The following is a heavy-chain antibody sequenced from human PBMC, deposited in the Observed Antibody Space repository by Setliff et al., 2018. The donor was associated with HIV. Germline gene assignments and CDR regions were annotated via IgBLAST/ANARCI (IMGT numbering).Heavy chain of an antibody. D-gene: IGHD2-8*01. V-gene: IGHV1-69*04. CDR1: GGTFNNYT. CDR3: ARDLGYCTNGACPLTAEGAFDI. Sequence: GASVKVSSKASGGTFNNYTITWVRQAPGQGLEWMGRIIPILGMTNYVQKFQGRVTITADKSTSTAYMELNSLRSEDTAMYYCARDLGYCTNGACPLTAEGAFDIWGQGTMVTVSS. J-gene: IGHJ3*02. CDR2: IIPILGMT.